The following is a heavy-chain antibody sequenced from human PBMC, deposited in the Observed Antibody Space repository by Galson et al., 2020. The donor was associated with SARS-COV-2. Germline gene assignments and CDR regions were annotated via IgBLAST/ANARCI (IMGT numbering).Heavy chain of an antibody. CDR1: GFTFSMYW. D-gene: IGHD3-3*01. V-gene: IGHV3-7*01. CDR2: MDQDGGEI. CDR3: VRGDMWSGDY. J-gene: IGHJ4*02. Sequence: GGSLRLSCVASGFTFSMYWMTWVRLAPGKGLEWVANMDQDGGEIYYVDSVKGRFTISRDNAKNSLYLQMNSLRAEDTAVYYCVRGDMWSGDYWGQGTLVTVSS.